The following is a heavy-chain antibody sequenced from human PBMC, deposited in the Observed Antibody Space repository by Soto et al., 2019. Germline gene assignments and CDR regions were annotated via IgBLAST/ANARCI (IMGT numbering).Heavy chain of an antibody. V-gene: IGHV3-30*18. J-gene: IGHJ4*02. CDR1: GFTLSSCG. D-gene: IGHD6-19*01. CDR3: AKEQSSGYYRVVDY. Sequence: QVQVVESGGGVVQPGRSLRLSCAASGFTLSSCGMHWVRQAPGKGLEWVGVITYDGGSEHYADFVKGRFTISRYSSENTVYLQMNSLRVEDSAVYYCAKEQSSGYYRVVDYWGQGTLVTVSS. CDR2: ITYDGGSE.